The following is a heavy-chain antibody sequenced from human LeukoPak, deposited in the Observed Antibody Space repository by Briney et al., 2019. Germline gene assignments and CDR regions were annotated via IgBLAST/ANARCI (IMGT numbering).Heavy chain of an antibody. D-gene: IGHD2-2*01. V-gene: IGHV3-15*01. CDR2: IKSKTDGGTT. Sequence: PGGSLRLSCAASGFTFSNAWMSWVRQAPGKGLEWVGRIKSKTDGGTTDYAAPVKGRFTISRDDSKNTLYLQMNSLKTEDTAVYYCTTDPVAVVVPAAKPYWGQGTLVTVSS. CDR1: GFTFSNAW. CDR3: TTDPVAVVVPAAKPY. J-gene: IGHJ4*02.